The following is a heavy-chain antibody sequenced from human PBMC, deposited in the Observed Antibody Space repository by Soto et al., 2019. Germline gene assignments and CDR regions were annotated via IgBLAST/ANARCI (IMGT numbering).Heavy chain of an antibody. CDR3: ARDRGGYGGNPGFDY. Sequence: TSETLSVTCTVSGGSVSSGSYYWSWIRQPPGKGLEWIGYIYYSGSTNYNPSLKSRVTISVDTSKNQFSLKLSSVTAADTAVYYCARDRGGYGGNPGFDYWGQGTLVTVSS. CDR1: GGSVSSGSYY. V-gene: IGHV4-61*01. CDR2: IYYSGST. D-gene: IGHD3-10*01. J-gene: IGHJ4*02.